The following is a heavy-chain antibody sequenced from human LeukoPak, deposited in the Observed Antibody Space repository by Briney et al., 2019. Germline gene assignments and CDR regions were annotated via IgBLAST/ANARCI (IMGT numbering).Heavy chain of an antibody. D-gene: IGHD2-2*02. Sequence: SSETLSLTCAVSGYSISSGYYWGWIRQPPGKGLEWIGSIYHSGSTYYNPSLKSRVTISVDTSNNQFSLKLSSVTAADTAVYYCGGSPAANCSSTSCYTGGFDYWGQGTLVTVSS. V-gene: IGHV4-38-2*01. CDR1: GYSISSGYY. CDR2: IYHSGST. CDR3: GGSPAANCSSTSCYTGGFDY. J-gene: IGHJ4*02.